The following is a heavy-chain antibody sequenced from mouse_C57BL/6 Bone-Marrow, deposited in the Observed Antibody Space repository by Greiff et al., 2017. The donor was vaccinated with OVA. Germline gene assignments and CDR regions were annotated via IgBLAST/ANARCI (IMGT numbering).Heavy chain of an antibody. CDR3: ARRCYSNPYWYFDV. D-gene: IGHD2-5*01. Sequence: EVQLQQSGPELVKPGASVKIPCKASGYTFTDYNMDWVKQSHGKSLEWIGDINPNNGGTIYNQKFKGKATLTVDKSSSTAYMELRSLTSEDTAVYYCARRCYSNPYWYFDVWGTGTTVTVSS. J-gene: IGHJ1*03. CDR2: INPNNGGT. CDR1: GYTFTDYN. V-gene: IGHV1-18*01.